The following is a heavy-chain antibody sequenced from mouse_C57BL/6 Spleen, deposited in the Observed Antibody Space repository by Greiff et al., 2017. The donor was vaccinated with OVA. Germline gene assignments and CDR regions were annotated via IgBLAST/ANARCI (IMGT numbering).Heavy chain of an antibody. Sequence: QVKLPQPGAELVMPGASVKLSCKASGYTFTSYWMHWVKQRPGQGIEWIGEINPSDSYNNYNQKFKGKSTLTVDKSSSPAYMQLSSLTSEDSAVYYCARGGTAQATFDYWGQGTTLTVSS. CDR2: INPSDSYN. V-gene: IGHV1-69*01. J-gene: IGHJ2*01. D-gene: IGHD3-2*02. CDR3: ARGGTAQATFDY. CDR1: GYTFTSYW.